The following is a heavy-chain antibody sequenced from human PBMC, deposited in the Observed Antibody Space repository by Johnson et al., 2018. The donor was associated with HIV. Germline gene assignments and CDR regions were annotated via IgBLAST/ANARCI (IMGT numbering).Heavy chain of an antibody. CDR3: AKDEGYDSSGYDAFDI. CDR1: GFTFSSYG. CDR2: IWYDGSNK. D-gene: IGHD3-22*01. V-gene: IGHV3-33*06. Sequence: QVQLVESGGGVVQPGRSLRLSCAASGFTFSSYGVHWVRQAPGKGLEWVAVIWYDGSNKYYADSVKGRFTISRDNSKNTLYLQMNSLRAEDTAVYYCAKDEGYDSSGYDAFDIWGQGTMVTVSS. J-gene: IGHJ3*02.